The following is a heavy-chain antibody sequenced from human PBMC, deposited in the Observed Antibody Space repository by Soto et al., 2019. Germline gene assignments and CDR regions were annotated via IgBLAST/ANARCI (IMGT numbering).Heavy chain of an antibody. J-gene: IGHJ4*02. Sequence: QVQLQESGPGQVKPSETLSLKCTISGGSISVYYWSWIRQPPGQALEWIGYIYDSGSPYYNPSLRSRVIISADTSKNQISLELTSATAADTAVYYCARGVGSSPPRYWCRGTLVTVSS. CDR1: GGSISVYY. V-gene: IGHV4-59*01. CDR3: ARGVGSSPPRY. CDR2: IYDSGSP. D-gene: IGHD1-26*01.